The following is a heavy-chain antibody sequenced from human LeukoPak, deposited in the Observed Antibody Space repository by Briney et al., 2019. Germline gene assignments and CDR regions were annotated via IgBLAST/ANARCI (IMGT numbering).Heavy chain of an antibody. Sequence: GASVKVSCKASGYTFISYGISWVRQAPGQGLEWMGWISANNGNTNYAQKFQGRVTMTTDTSTGTAYMELRSLRSDDTAVYYCARDFFHGHCGGLSCFLLDYWGQGSLVAVSS. D-gene: IGHD2-15*01. CDR1: GYTFISYG. CDR3: ARDFFHGHCGGLSCFLLDY. CDR2: ISANNGNT. J-gene: IGHJ4*02. V-gene: IGHV1-18*01.